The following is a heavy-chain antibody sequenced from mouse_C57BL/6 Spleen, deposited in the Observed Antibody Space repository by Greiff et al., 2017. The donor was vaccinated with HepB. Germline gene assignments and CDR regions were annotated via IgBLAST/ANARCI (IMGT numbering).Heavy chain of an antibody. J-gene: IGHJ4*01. CDR2: IYPGDGDT. V-gene: IGHV1-82*01. CDR3: AGSGHENYAMDY. Sequence: VKVVESGPELVKPGASVKISCKASGYAFSSSWMNWVKQRPGKGLEWIGRIYPGDGDTNYNGKFKGKATLTADKSSSTAYMQLSSLTSEDSAVYFCAGSGHENYAMDYWGQGTSVTVSS. CDR1: GYAFSSSW. D-gene: IGHD3-2*02.